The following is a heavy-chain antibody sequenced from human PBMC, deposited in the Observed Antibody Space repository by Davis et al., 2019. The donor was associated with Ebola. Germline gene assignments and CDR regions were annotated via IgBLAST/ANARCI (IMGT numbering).Heavy chain of an antibody. CDR1: GGSFSGYY. Sequence: SETLSLTCAVYGGSFSGYYWSWIRQPPGKGLEWIGEIYHSGSTNYNPSLKSRVTISVDKSKNQFSLKLSSVTAADTAVYYWAREMKPRGYYDSSGPIDYWGQGTLVTVSS. CDR3: AREMKPRGYYDSSGPIDY. J-gene: IGHJ4*02. D-gene: IGHD3-22*01. CDR2: IYHSGST. V-gene: IGHV4-34*01.